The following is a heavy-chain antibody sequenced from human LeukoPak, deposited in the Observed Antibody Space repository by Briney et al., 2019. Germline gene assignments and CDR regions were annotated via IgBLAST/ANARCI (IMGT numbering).Heavy chain of an antibody. CDR1: GFTFSSYG. CDR2: IWYDGSNK. Sequence: GGSLRLSCAASGFTFSSYGMHWVRQAPGKGLEWVAVIWYDGSNKYYADSVKGRFTISRDNSKNTLYLQLNSLRAEDTAVYYCARDAEVPYFDYWGQGTLVTVSS. V-gene: IGHV3-33*01. J-gene: IGHJ4*02. CDR3: ARDAEVPYFDY.